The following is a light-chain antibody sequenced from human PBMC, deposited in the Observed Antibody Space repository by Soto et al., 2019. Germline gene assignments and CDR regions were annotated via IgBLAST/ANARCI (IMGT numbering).Light chain of an antibody. J-gene: IGLJ1*01. V-gene: IGLV3-21*02. CDR3: QVWDTSSDHYV. CDR1: NVGSKS. CDR2: DDS. Sequence: SYELTQPPSVSVAPGQTARITCGGNNVGSKSVHWYQQKPGQAPVLVVYDDSGRPSGIPERFSGSNSENTATLTISRAEAGDEADYYCQVWDTSSDHYVFGTGTKLTVL.